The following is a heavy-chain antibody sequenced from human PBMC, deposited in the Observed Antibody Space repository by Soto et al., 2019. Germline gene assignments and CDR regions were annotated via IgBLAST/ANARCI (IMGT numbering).Heavy chain of an antibody. CDR1: GGSISSGGYY. CDR2: IYYSGST. D-gene: IGHD1-20*01. V-gene: IGHV4-31*03. Sequence: SETLSLTCTVSGGSISSGGYYWSWIRQHPGKGLEWIGYIYYSGSTYYNPSLKSRVTISVDTSKNQFSLKLSSVTAADTAVYYCARITKISWFDPWSQGTPVTVSS. CDR3: ARITKISWFDP. J-gene: IGHJ5*02.